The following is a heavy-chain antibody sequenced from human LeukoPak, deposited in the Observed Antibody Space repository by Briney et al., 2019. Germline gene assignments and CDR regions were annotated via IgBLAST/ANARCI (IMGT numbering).Heavy chain of an antibody. CDR1: GGTFSSYA. D-gene: IGHD1-7*01. V-gene: IGHV1-69*13. Sequence: GASVKVSCKASGGTFSSYAISWVRQAPGQGLEWMGGIIPIFGTANYAQKFQGRVTITADESTSTAYMELSSLRSEDTAVYYCARAGELELWDGYLDYWGQGTLVTVSS. J-gene: IGHJ4*02. CDR2: IIPIFGTA. CDR3: ARAGELELWDGYLDY.